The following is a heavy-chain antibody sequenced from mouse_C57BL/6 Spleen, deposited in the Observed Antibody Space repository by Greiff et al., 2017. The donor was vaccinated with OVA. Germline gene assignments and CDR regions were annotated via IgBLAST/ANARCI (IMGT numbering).Heavy chain of an antibody. CDR1: GYTFTSYW. D-gene: IGHD3-2*02. CDR3: AREGSSGYFDY. V-gene: IGHV1-61*01. CDR2: IYPSDSET. Sequence: QVQLQQPGAELVRPGSSVKLSCKASGYTFTSYWMDWVKQRPGPGLEWIGNIYPSDSETHYNQKFKDKATLTVDKSSSTAYMQLSSLTSEDSAVYYCAREGSSGYFDYWGQGTTLTVSS. J-gene: IGHJ2*01.